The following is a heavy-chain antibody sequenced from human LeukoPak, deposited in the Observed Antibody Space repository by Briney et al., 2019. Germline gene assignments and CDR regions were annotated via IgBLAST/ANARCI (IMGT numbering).Heavy chain of an antibody. CDR2: ISGSGGST. D-gene: IGHD3-10*01. J-gene: IGHJ4*02. CDR3: AKEITMVRGVITHY. CDR1: GFPFSSYG. V-gene: IGHV3-23*01. Sequence: HTGGSLRLSCAASGFPFSSYGMSLVRQAPGKGLGLVSAISGSGGSTYYADPVKGRFTISRDNSKNTLYLQMNSLRAEDTAVYYCAKEITMVRGVITHYWGQGTLVTVSS.